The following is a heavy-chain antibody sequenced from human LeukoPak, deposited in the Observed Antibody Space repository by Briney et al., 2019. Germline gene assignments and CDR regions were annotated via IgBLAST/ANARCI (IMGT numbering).Heavy chain of an antibody. CDR1: GGTFSSYA. CDR2: IIPIFGTA. V-gene: IGHV1-69*13. J-gene: IGHJ3*02. CDR3: ARVGGFHDYGDEVLAFGI. D-gene: IGHD4-17*01. Sequence: SVKVSCKASGGTFSSYAISWVRQAPGQGLEWMGGIIPIFGTANYAQKFQGRVTITADESTSTAYMELSSLRSEDTAVYYCARVGGFHDYGDEVLAFGIWGQGTMVTVSS.